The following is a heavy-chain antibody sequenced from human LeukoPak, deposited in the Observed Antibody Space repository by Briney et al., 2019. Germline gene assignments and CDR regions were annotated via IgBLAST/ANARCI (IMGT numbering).Heavy chain of an antibody. Sequence: ASVKVSCKASGYTFNSYGISWVRQAPGQGLEWMGWINFSNGKTNYAQKLQGRVTMTTDTSTSTAYMELRSLRSDDTALYYCARESYNSGSYYNDYWGQGTLVTVSS. CDR1: GYTFNSYG. J-gene: IGHJ4*02. V-gene: IGHV1-18*01. D-gene: IGHD3-10*01. CDR2: INFSNGKT. CDR3: ARESYNSGSYYNDY.